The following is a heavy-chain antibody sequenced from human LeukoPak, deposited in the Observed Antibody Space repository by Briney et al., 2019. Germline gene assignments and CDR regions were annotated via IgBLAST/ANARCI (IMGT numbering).Heavy chain of an antibody. CDR3: ARERGRGRDSPWFDY. J-gene: IGHJ4*02. CDR1: GFIVSGDF. Sequence: GGSLRLSCAASGFIVSGDFMSWVRQAPGKGLGWVSVIYSDGSTYYADSVKGRFTISRDNSKNTLDLQMTGLRAEDTAVYYCARERGRGRDSPWFDYWGQGTLVTVSS. CDR2: IYSDGST. V-gene: IGHV3-53*01. D-gene: IGHD1-26*01.